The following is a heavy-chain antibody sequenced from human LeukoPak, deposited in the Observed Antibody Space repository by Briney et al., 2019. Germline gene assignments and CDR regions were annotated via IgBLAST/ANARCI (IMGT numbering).Heavy chain of an antibody. Sequence: GGSLRLSCAASGFTFDDYAMHWVRQAPGKGLEWVSGITWNSGSVGYADSVKGRFTISRDNSKNSLYLQMSSLRAEDTAVYYCARPSKLTGDGGDYWGQGTLVTVSS. V-gene: IGHV3-9*01. CDR2: ITWNSGSV. D-gene: IGHD7-27*01. J-gene: IGHJ4*02. CDR1: GFTFDDYA. CDR3: ARPSKLTGDGGDY.